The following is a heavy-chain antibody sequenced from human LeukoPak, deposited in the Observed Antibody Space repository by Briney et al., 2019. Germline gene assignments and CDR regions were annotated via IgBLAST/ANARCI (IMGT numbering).Heavy chain of an antibody. CDR1: GLTVSSNY. Sequence: GGSLRLSCAASGLTVSSNYMSWVRQAPGKGLEWVSVIYSGGSTYYADSVKGRFTISRDNSKNTLYLQMNSLRAEDTAVYYCARARGSGSYYGFDYWGQGTLVTVSS. V-gene: IGHV3-66*01. CDR2: IYSGGST. D-gene: IGHD3-10*01. CDR3: ARARGSGSYYGFDY. J-gene: IGHJ4*02.